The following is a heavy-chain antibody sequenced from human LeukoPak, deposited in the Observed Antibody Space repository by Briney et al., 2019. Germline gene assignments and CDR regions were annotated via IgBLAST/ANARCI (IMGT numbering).Heavy chain of an antibody. CDR1: GYTFIGYY. Sequence: ASVKVSCKASGYTFIGYYMDWVRQAPGQGLEWMGWINPNSGGTNYAQKFQGRVTMTRDTSSGTAYMELSRLRSDDTAVYYCARDSFDFYGMDVWGQGTTVTVSS. CDR2: INPNSGGT. CDR3: ARDSFDFYGMDV. D-gene: IGHD3-3*01. J-gene: IGHJ6*02. V-gene: IGHV1-2*02.